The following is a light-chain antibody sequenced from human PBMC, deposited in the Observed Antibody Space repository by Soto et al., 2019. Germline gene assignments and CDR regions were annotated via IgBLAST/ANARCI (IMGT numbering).Light chain of an antibody. Sequence: EVVLTQSPGTLSLSPGERATLSCRASQGVNSNYLVWYQQKPGQAPRLLIYGASTRAAGITDRFRGSGSGTEFTLTISSLQSEDSAVYYCHQYNNWLALTFGGGTKVDTK. J-gene: IGKJ4*01. V-gene: IGKV3D-15*01. CDR2: GAS. CDR3: HQYNNWLALT. CDR1: QGVNSNY.